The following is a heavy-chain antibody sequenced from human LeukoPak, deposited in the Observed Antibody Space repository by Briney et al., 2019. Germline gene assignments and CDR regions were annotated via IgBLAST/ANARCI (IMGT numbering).Heavy chain of an antibody. J-gene: IGHJ4*02. CDR3: ASGPEMATILTYDY. D-gene: IGHD5-24*01. V-gene: IGHV1-69*05. CDR1: GGTFSSYA. CDR2: IIPIFGTA. Sequence: ASVKVSCKASGGTFSSYAISWVRQAPGQGLEWMGGIIPIFGTANYAQKFQGRVTITTDESTSTAYMELSSLRSEDTAVYYCASGPEMATILTYDYWGQGTLVTVSS.